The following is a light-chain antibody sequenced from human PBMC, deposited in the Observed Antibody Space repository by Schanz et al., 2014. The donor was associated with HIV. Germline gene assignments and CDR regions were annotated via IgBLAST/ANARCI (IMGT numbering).Light chain of an antibody. CDR2: AAS. CDR1: QGISSY. V-gene: IGKV1-9*01. J-gene: IGKJ1*01. Sequence: DTQMTQSPSSVSASVGDRVTITCRASQGISSYLAWYQQKPGKAPKVLIYAASTLQSGVPSRFSGSGSGTDFTLTISRLEPEDFAVYYCQQYGSSSWTFGQGTKVDLK. CDR3: QQYGSSSWT.